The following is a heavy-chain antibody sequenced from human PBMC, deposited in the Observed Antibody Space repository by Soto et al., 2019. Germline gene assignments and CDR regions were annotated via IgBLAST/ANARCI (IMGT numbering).Heavy chain of an antibody. J-gene: IGHJ4*02. CDR2: IYYTGST. CDR3: ARQPHEFSSSWLHFDH. Sequence: QLQLQESGPRLVKPSETLSLTCSVSGGSVSSSRYYWDWIRQPPGKGLEWIGNIYYTGSTYYNPSGKRQVPISVDTSKNQFSLKLNSVAAAETGVYYRARQPHEFSSSWLHFDHRGQGALVTVSS. CDR1: GGSVSSSRYY. D-gene: IGHD6-13*01. V-gene: IGHV4-39*01.